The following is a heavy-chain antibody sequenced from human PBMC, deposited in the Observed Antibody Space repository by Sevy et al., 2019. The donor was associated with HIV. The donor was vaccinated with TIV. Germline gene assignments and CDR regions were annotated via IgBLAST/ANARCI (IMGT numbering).Heavy chain of an antibody. CDR2: ISSSSSYI. V-gene: IGHV3-21*01. Sequence: GGSLRLSRAASGFTFSSYNMNWVRQAPGKGLEWVSSISSSSSYIYYTDSLKGRFTISRDNAKNSLYLQMNSLTAEDTAVYYCARDYVVPTTIDYFYYGMDVWGQGTTVTVSS. J-gene: IGHJ6*02. CDR3: ARDYVVPTTIDYFYYGMDV. D-gene: IGHD2-2*01. CDR1: GFTFSSYN.